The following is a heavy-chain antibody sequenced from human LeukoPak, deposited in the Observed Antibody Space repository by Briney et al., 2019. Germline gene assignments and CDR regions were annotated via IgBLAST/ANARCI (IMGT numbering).Heavy chain of an antibody. V-gene: IGHV1-46*01. CDR3: ARASELRYFDWLSTGSDAFDI. J-gene: IGHJ3*02. Sequence: ASVKVSCKASGYTFTSYYMHWVRQAPGQGLEWMGIINPSGGSTSYAQKFQGRVTMTRDMSTSTVYMELSSLRSEDTAVYYCARASELRYFDWLSTGSDAFDIWGQGTMVTVSS. D-gene: IGHD3-9*01. CDR1: GYTFTSYY. CDR2: INPSGGST.